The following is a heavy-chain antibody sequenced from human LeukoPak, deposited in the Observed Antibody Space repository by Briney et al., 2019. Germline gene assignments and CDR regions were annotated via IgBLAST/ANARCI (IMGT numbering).Heavy chain of an antibody. CDR1: GGSTSRFY. J-gene: IGHJ4*02. D-gene: IGHD2-21*01. CDR3: ARVIDIAFDY. CDR2: VYHGGSA. V-gene: IGHV4-59*12. Sequence: SETLSLTCTVSGGSTSRFYWSWIRQPPGKELEWIGYVYHGGSATYNPSLKSRVTMSVDTSNSQFSLKLTSVAAADTAVYYCARVIDIAFDYWGQGTLVTVSS.